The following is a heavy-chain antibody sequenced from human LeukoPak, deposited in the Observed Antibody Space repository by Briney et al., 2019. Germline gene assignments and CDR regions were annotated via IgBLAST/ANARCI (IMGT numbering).Heavy chain of an antibody. J-gene: IGHJ3*02. CDR2: IYHSGST. CDR1: GYSISSGYY. D-gene: IGHD2-2*01. Sequence: PSETLSLTCAVSGYSISSGYYWGWIRQPPGKGLEWIGSIYHSGSTYYSPSLKSRVTISVDTSKNQFSLKLSSVTDADTAVYYCARPGVPAALDAFDIWGQGTMVTVSS. V-gene: IGHV4-38-2*01. CDR3: ARPGVPAALDAFDI.